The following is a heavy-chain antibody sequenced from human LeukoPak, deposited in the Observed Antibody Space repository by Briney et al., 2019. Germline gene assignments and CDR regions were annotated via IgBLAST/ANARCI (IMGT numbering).Heavy chain of an antibody. CDR1: GYTFPSYF. CDR2: ISAYNGHT. CDR3: ARGYVVVPLDV. V-gene: IGHV1-18*04. D-gene: IGHD3-9*01. J-gene: IGHJ4*02. Sequence: ASVKVSCKASGYTFPSYFMHWVRQAPGQGLEWMGWISAYNGHTNYAEKFQDRVTMTTDTSTRTAYMELRSLRPDDTAVYYCARGYVVVPLDVWGQGTLVTVSS.